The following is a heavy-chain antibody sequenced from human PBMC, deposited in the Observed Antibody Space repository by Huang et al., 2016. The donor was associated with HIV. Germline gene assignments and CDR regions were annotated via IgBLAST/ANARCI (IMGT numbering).Heavy chain of an antibody. CDR1: GYTFTNYG. J-gene: IGHJ3*02. Sequence: QVQLVQSGPEVKKPGASVKVSCKASGYTFTNYGISWVRQAPGQGLEWMGWISAYKGNTNYAQKLQGRVTMTTQTSTTTAYMDLRSPRSDDTAVYYCARAHPSYWGGDCEGAFDIWGQGTMVTVSS. CDR2: ISAYKGNT. V-gene: IGHV1-18*01. CDR3: ARAHPSYWGGDCEGAFDI. D-gene: IGHD2-21*01.